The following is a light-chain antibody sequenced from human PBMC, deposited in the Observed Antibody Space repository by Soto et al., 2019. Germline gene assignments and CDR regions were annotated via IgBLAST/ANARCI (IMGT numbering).Light chain of an antibody. V-gene: IGKV2-28*01. J-gene: IGKJ5*01. CDR2: LGS. Sequence: DIVMTQYPLSLPVTPGEPASIACRAIRSLLHSNGYNYLDWYLQKPGQSPQLLIYLGSNRSSGVPDRFSGSGSGTDFTLKISRVEAEDVGVYYCMQALQTPPWTFGQGTRLEIK. CDR1: RSLLHSNGYNY. CDR3: MQALQTPPWT.